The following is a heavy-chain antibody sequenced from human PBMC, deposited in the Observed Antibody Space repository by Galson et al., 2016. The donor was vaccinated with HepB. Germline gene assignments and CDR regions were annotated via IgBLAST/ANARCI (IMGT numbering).Heavy chain of an antibody. V-gene: IGHV6-1*01. J-gene: IGHJ6*02. CDR2: TYYRSKWYN. D-gene: IGHD3-10*01. CDR3: ARGQFGNYYHAMDV. Sequence: CAISGDSVSSNSATWNWIRQSPSRCLEWLGRTYYRSKWYNDYAVSVKSRITINPDTSKKQFSLKLNSVTPEDTAVYYCARGQFGNYYHAMDVWGQGTTATVSS. CDR1: GDSVSSNSAT.